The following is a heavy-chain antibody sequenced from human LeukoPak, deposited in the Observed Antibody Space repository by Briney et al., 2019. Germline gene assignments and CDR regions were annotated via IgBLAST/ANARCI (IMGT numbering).Heavy chain of an antibody. CDR3: ARDDLTGRYGMDV. V-gene: IGHV4-59*11. D-gene: IGHD1-1*01. CDR1: GGSISSQF. J-gene: IGHJ6*02. CDR2: IHYSGSA. Sequence: SETLSLTCTVPGGSISSQFWIWIRQPPGKGLEWVGYIHYSGSANYNPSLKSRVTISLDTSKNQFSLKLTSVTAADTAVYYCARDDLTGRYGMDVWGQGTTVTVSS.